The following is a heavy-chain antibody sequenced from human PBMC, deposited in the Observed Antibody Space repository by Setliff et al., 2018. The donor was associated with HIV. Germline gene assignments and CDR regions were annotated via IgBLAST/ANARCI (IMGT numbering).Heavy chain of an antibody. Sequence: ASVKVSCKASGYTFTSYYMHWVRQAPGQGLEWMGMINPSGGSASYAQKFQGRVTMTRDTSTSTVYMELSSLRSEDTAVYYCARRGGYSYATDAFDIWGQGTMVTVSS. V-gene: IGHV1-46*01. CDR1: GYTFTSYY. J-gene: IGHJ3*02. CDR3: ARRGGYSYATDAFDI. CDR2: INPSGGSA. D-gene: IGHD5-18*01.